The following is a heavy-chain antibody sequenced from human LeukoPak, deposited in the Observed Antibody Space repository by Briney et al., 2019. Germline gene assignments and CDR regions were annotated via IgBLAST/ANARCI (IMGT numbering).Heavy chain of an antibody. D-gene: IGHD3-22*01. J-gene: IGHJ3*02. V-gene: IGHV4-39*07. CDR2: IYYSGST. Sequence: PSETLSLTCAVSGGSISSSSYYWGWIRQPPGKGLEWIGSIYYSGSTYYNPSLKSRVTISVDTSKNQFSLKLSSVTAADTAVYYCARESFTYYYDSSGYRGAFDIWGQGTMVTVSS. CDR3: ARESFTYYYDSSGYRGAFDI. CDR1: GGSISSSSYY.